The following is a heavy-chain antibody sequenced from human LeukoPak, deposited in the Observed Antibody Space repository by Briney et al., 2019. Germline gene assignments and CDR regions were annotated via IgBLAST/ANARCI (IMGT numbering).Heavy chain of an antibody. V-gene: IGHV3-15*01. CDR1: GFTFTNAY. Sequence: PGGSLRLSCAASGFTFTNAYMSWVRQAPGKGLEWVGRIKNKGDGGTTDYGAPVKGRFTISRDDSKNTLFLQMNSLKTEDTAVYYCTTDAGYDSRWYNWWGQGTLVTVSS. CDR2: IKNKGDGGTT. J-gene: IGHJ4*02. CDR3: TTDAGYDSRWYNW. D-gene: IGHD6-13*01.